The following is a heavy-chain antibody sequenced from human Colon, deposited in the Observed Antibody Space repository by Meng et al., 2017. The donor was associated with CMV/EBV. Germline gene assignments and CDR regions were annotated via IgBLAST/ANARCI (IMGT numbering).Heavy chain of an antibody. CDR1: GGSISSYY. D-gene: IGHD3-3*01. V-gene: IGHV4-59*01. Sequence: GSLRLSCTVSGGSISSYYWSWIRQPPGKGLEWIGYIYYSGSTNYNPSLKSRVTISVDTSKNQFSLKLSSVTAADTAVYYCAGSKWGGDTYYDFWSGYYNWFDPWGQGTLVTVSS. J-gene: IGHJ5*02. CDR2: IYYSGST. CDR3: AGSKWGGDTYYDFWSGYYNWFDP.